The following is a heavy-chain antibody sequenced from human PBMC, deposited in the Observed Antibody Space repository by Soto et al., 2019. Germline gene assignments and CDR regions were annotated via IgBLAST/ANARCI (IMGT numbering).Heavy chain of an antibody. CDR1: GFTFSSYG. CDR2: ISYDGSNK. D-gene: IGHD3-22*01. J-gene: IGHJ3*02. V-gene: IGHV3-30*18. Sequence: GGSLRLSCAASGFTFSSYGMHWVRQAPGKGLEWVAVISYDGSNKYYADSVKGRFTISRDNSKNTLYLQMNSLRAEDTAVYYCAKLVSDYYDSSGYPDAFDIWGQGTMVTVSS. CDR3: AKLVSDYYDSSGYPDAFDI.